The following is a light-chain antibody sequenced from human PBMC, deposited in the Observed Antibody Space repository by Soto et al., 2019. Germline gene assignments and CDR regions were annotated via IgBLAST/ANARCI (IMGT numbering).Light chain of an antibody. Sequence: IQMTQFPPTLFPLVETRSPTPAGASQSISNRLAWYHQKPGKTPNLLIYDASNLGSGVPSRFSGSGSGTEFTLTISSLQPDDFATYYCQQYDTYSTFGQGTKVDIK. CDR2: DAS. CDR3: QQYDTYST. J-gene: IGKJ1*01. V-gene: IGKV1-5*01. CDR1: QSISNR.